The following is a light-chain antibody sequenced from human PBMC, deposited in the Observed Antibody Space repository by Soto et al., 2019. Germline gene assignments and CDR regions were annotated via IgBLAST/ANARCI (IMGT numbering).Light chain of an antibody. Sequence: DTQMTQSPSSLSASVGDRISITCRASQTVSTYLNWYQQQPGKAPTLLISATSTLQSGVPSRCSGSGSGTEITLTITSLQPEDVANYYCQQTYTTPRTFGQGTKVAIK. J-gene: IGKJ1*01. CDR1: QTVSTY. CDR2: ATS. V-gene: IGKV1-39*01. CDR3: QQTYTTPRT.